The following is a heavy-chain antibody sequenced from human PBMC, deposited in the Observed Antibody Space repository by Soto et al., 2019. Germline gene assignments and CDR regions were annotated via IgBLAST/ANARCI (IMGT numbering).Heavy chain of an antibody. Sequence: ASVKVSFKASGGTFSSYAISWVRQAPGQGLEWMGGIIPIFGTANYAQKFQGRVTITADESTSTAYMELSSLRSEDTAVYYCARDEPPYCSSTSGRRRGFDYWGQGTLVTVSS. CDR2: IIPIFGTA. V-gene: IGHV1-69*13. CDR3: ARDEPPYCSSTSGRRRGFDY. D-gene: IGHD2-2*01. CDR1: GGTFSSYA. J-gene: IGHJ4*02.